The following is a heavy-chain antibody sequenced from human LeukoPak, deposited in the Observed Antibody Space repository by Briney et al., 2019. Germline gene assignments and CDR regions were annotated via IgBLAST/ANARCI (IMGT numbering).Heavy chain of an antibody. CDR1: GLTVITND. CDR2: LYSDGNT. J-gene: IGHJ4*02. CDR3: ARGVEPLAANTLAY. D-gene: IGHD1-14*01. Sequence: GGSLTLSCAPSGLTVITNDMTWARQAPGKGLEWVSVLYSDGNTKYADSVQGRFTISRDNSKNTLYLKMNSLSPDDTAVYYCARGVEPLAANTLAYWGQGTLVTVSS. V-gene: IGHV3-53*01.